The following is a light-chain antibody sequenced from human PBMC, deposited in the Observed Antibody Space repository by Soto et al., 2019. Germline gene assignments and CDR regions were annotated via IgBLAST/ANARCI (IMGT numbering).Light chain of an antibody. Sequence: EIGLTQSPGTLSLSPGGRATLSCMASQSVSRNYVAWYQQKPGQAPRLLIYGASSRASGIPDRFSGSGSGADFTLSITRLEPEDFALYYCQQYGSTPLTFGGGTKVDI. CDR1: QSVSRNY. CDR3: QQYGSTPLT. CDR2: GAS. V-gene: IGKV3-20*01. J-gene: IGKJ4*01.